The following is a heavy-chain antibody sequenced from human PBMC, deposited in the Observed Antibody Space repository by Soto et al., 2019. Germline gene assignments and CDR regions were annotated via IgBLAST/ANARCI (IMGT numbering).Heavy chain of an antibody. CDR1: GGSFSGYY. CDR3: ARGSRYYDFWSGPSIGDY. D-gene: IGHD3-3*01. CDR2: INHSGST. Sequence: SETLSLTCAVYGGSFSGYYWSWIRQPPGKGLEWIGEINHSGSTNYNPSLKSRVTISVDTSKNQFSLKLSSVTAADTAVYYCARGSRYYDFWSGPSIGDYWGQGTLVTVSS. J-gene: IGHJ4*02. V-gene: IGHV4-34*01.